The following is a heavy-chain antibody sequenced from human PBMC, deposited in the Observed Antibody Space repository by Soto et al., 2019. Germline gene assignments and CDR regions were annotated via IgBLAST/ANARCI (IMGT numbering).Heavy chain of an antibody. D-gene: IGHD2-15*01. CDR2: VFYSGPS. CDR3: ARGPYCSGGSCYSAYFDY. V-gene: IGHV4-31*03. Sequence: SETLSLTCTVSGGSIKGVNYYWSWIRQHPGRGLEWIGHVFYSGPSYYNPSLKSRVSISLDTSKNQVSLKVDSVTAADTAVYYCARGPYCSGGSCYSAYFDYWGQGTLVTVSS. CDR1: GGSIKGVNYY. J-gene: IGHJ4*02.